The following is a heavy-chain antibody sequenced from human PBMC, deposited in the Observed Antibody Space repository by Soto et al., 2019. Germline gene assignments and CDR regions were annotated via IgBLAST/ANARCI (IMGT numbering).Heavy chain of an antibody. CDR1: GFTFISYS. Sequence: GWSLRLSCAASGFTFISYSMNWVRQAPGKGLEWVSSISSSSSYIYYADSVKGRFTISRDNAKNSLYLQMNSLRAEDTAVYYCARDRIAAAGYDAFDIWGQGTMVTVSS. V-gene: IGHV3-21*01. D-gene: IGHD6-13*01. CDR3: ARDRIAAAGYDAFDI. CDR2: ISSSSSYI. J-gene: IGHJ3*02.